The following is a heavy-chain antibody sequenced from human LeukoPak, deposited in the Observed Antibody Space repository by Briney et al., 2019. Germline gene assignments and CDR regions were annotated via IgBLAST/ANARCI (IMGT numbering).Heavy chain of an antibody. V-gene: IGHV3-23*01. J-gene: IGHJ4*02. CDR3: AKQSYARSLGE. CDR1: GFPFSDFS. Sequence: GGSLRLSCATSGFPFSDFSMTWVRQAPGKGLEWISTTNSGGSTTDYAESVEGRFTISRDNSKNTLYLQMSSLRVEDTAIYYCAKQSYARSLGEGGPGTLVTVSS. D-gene: IGHD2-8*01. CDR2: TNSGGSTT.